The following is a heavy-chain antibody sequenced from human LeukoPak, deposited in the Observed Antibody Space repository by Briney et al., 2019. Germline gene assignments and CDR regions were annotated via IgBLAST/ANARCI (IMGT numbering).Heavy chain of an antibody. Sequence: SSVKVSCKASGGTFNSYAIRWVRQAPGQGLEWMEWMIPIFGTANYAQKFQGRVTITADESTSTAYMELSSLRSEDTAVYYCARDGLSSGYYSGPFDYWGQGTLVTVSS. CDR2: MIPIFGTA. J-gene: IGHJ4*02. CDR1: GGTFNSYA. D-gene: IGHD3-22*01. CDR3: ARDGLSSGYYSGPFDY. V-gene: IGHV1-69*01.